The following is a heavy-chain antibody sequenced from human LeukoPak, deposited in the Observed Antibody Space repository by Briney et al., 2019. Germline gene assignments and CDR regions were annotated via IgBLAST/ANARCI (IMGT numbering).Heavy chain of an antibody. Sequence: ASVKVSCKVSGYTLTELSMHWVRQAPGQGLEWMGWISAYNGNTNYAQKLQGRVTMTTDTSTSTAYMELRSLRSDDTAVYYCARVETIAAAGNWFDPWGQGTLVTVSS. D-gene: IGHD6-13*01. J-gene: IGHJ5*02. V-gene: IGHV1-18*01. CDR2: ISAYNGNT. CDR3: ARVETIAAAGNWFDP. CDR1: GYTLTELS.